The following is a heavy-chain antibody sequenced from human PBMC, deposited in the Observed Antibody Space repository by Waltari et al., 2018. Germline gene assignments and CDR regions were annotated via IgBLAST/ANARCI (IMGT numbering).Heavy chain of an antibody. J-gene: IGHJ4*02. CDR3: VRSNYYFDY. Sequence: EVLLVESGGDLVQPGGSLRLSCAASGFTFRSYWMFWIRQRPGGGLEWVLRIEFDGTNINYADFAEGRFTISRDNAKDTLYLQMNDLTAEDTAVYYCVRSNYYFDYWGQGTLVTVSS. V-gene: IGHV3-74*01. CDR2: IEFDGTNI. CDR1: GFTFRSYW.